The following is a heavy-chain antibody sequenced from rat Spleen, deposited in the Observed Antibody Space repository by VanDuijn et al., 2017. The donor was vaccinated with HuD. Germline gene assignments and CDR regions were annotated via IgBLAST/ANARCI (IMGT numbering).Heavy chain of an antibody. CDR1: GFTFSDYY. CDR2: ISYDGATT. D-gene: IGHD4-3*01. Sequence: EVQLVESDGGLVQPGRSLKLSCAASGFTFSDYYMAWVRQVPTKGLEWVATISYDGATTSYRDSVKGRFTVSRDDAKSTLYLQMNSLRSEDTATYYCAVSGYGYWGQGIMVTVSS. V-gene: IGHV5-29*01. J-gene: IGHJ2*01. CDR3: AVSGYGY.